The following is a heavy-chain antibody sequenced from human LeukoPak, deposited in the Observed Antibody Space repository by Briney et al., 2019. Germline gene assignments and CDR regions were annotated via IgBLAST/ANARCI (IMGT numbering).Heavy chain of an antibody. V-gene: IGHV4-39*01. J-gene: IGHJ4*02. D-gene: IGHD5-12*01. Sequence: SETLSLTCTASGGSISSSSYYWGWIRQPPGKGLEWIGSIYYSGSTYYNPSLKSRVTISVDTSKNQFSLKLSSVTAADTAVYYCARRSGYDLIDYWGQGTLVTVSS. CDR3: ARRSGYDLIDY. CDR1: GGSISSSSYY. CDR2: IYYSGST.